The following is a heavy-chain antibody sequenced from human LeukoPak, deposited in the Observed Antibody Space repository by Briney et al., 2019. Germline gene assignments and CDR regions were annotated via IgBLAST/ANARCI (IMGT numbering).Heavy chain of an antibody. CDR3: ARAQSLTAPAGTFANS. CDR1: GYTFTGYF. D-gene: IGHD6-13*01. V-gene: IGHV1-2*02. CDR2: INPNSGGT. Sequence: ASVKVSRKASGYTFTGYFLHWVRRAPGQGFEWMGWINPNSGGTYYTQRFQGRVTMTRDTSISTAYMELSSLRSDDTAVYYCARAQSLTAPAGTFANSWGQGTLVTVSS. J-gene: IGHJ4*02.